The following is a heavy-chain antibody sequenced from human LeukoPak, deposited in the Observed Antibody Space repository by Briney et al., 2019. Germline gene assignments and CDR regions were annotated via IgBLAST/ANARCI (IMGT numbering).Heavy chain of an antibody. CDR1: GGSTSSYY. CDR3: AVHPGYSSGWTYFDY. D-gene: IGHD6-19*01. Sequence: SETLSLTCTVSGGSTSSYYWSWIRQPPGEGLEWIGYIYYSGRTNYNPSLKSRVTISVDTSKNQFSLKLSSVTAADTAVYYCAVHPGYSSGWTYFDYWGQGTLVTVSS. J-gene: IGHJ4*02. V-gene: IGHV4-59*01. CDR2: IYYSGRT.